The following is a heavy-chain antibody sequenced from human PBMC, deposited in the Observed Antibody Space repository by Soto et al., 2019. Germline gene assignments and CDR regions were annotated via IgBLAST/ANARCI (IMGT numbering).Heavy chain of an antibody. V-gene: IGHV4-39*01. J-gene: IGHJ4*02. CDR3: ARQGGSSGIDY. CDR1: GGSISSSSYY. Sequence: QLQLQESGPGLVKPSETLSLTCTVSGGSISSSSYYWGWIRQPPGKGLEWIGSIYYSGSTYYNPSLKSRVTISVDTSKNQFSLKVRSVTAADTAVYYCARQGGSSGIDYWGQGTLVTVSS. CDR2: IYYSGST. D-gene: IGHD3-22*01.